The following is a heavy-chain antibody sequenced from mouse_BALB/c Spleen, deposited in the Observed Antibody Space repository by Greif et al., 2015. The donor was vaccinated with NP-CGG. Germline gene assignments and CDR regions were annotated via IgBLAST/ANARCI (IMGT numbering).Heavy chain of an antibody. Sequence: GQRVESGAELAKPGASGKMSCKASGYTFTSYWMHWVKQRPGQGLEWIGYINPSTGYTEYNQKFKDKATLTADKPSSTSYMHLSILPSEYSTIYYCAISYYYTITYYNIHYCGQVTSITLSS. CDR3: AISYYYTITYYNIHY. J-gene: IGHJ4*01. CDR1: GYTFTSYW. D-gene: IGHD1-1*01. CDR2: INPSTGYT. V-gene: IGHV1-7*01.